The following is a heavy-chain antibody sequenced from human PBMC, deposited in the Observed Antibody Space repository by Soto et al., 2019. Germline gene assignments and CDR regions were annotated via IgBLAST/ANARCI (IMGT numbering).Heavy chain of an antibody. J-gene: IGHJ4*02. Sequence: SETLSLTCTVSVGSMSSHYWTWLRQPPGKGLEWIGYISYSGSTYYNPSLKSRVTISADTSRNQFSLKLSSVIAADTAVYYCARADPDASVGYWGQGTLVTVSS. CDR3: ARADPDASVGY. CDR2: ISYSGST. CDR1: VGSMSSHY. D-gene: IGHD3-16*01. V-gene: IGHV4-59*11.